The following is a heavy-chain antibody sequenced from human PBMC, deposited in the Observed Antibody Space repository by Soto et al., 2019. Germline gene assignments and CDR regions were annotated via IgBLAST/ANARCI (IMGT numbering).Heavy chain of an antibody. CDR3: ARDSCSSTSCYEGAYYYYGMDV. CDR2: INPSGGST. CDR1: GYTFTSYY. D-gene: IGHD2-2*01. J-gene: IGHJ6*02. Sequence: ASVKVSCKASGYTFTSYYMHWVRQAPGQGLEWMGIINPSGGSTSYAQKFQGRVTMTRDTSTSTVYMELSSLRSEDTAVYYCARDSCSSTSCYEGAYYYYGMDVWGQGTTVTVSS. V-gene: IGHV1-46*01.